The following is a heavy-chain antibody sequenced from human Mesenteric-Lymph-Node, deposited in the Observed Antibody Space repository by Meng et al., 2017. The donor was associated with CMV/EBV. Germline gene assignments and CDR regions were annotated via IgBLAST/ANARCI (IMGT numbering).Heavy chain of an antibody. CDR1: GYSISSGYY. D-gene: IGHD1-1*01. Sequence: SETLSLTCTVSGYSISSGYYWGWIRQPPGKGLEWIGSIYHIGSTYYNPSLKSRVTVSVDTSKNQFSLKLSSVTAADMAVYYCASDPNWNDRYYFDYWGQGTLVTVSS. J-gene: IGHJ4*02. V-gene: IGHV4-38-2*02. CDR3: ASDPNWNDRYYFDY. CDR2: IYHIGST.